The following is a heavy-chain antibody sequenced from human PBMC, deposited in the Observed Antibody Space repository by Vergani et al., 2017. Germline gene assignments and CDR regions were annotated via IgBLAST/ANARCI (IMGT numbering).Heavy chain of an antibody. Sequence: EVQLVESGGGLVQPGGSLRLSCAASGFTFSSYEMNWVRQAPGKGLEWVSYISSSGSTIYYADSVKGRFTISRDNAKNSLYLQMNSLRAEDTAVYYCAREVVVPAALPSWFDPWGQGTLVTVSS. J-gene: IGHJ5*02. D-gene: IGHD2-2*01. V-gene: IGHV3-48*03. CDR3: AREVVVPAALPSWFDP. CDR1: GFTFSSYE. CDR2: ISSSGSTI.